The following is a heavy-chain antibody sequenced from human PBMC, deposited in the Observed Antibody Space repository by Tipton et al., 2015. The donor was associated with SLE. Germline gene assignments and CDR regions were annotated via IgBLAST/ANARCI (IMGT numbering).Heavy chain of an antibody. V-gene: IGHV3-48*01. CDR2: ISAGGITT. CDR3: AKGSGNPAFDI. Sequence: AVSGFTFSSYSMNWVRQAPGKGLELVSYISAGGITTHYADSVKGRFTISEDNAKNSLYLQMNSLRAEDTAIYYCAKGSGNPAFDIWGQGTMVTVSS. J-gene: IGHJ3*02. CDR1: GFTFSSYS. D-gene: IGHD3-10*01.